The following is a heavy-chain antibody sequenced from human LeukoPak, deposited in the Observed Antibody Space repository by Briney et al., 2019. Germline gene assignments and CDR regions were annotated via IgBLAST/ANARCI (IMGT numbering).Heavy chain of an antibody. J-gene: IGHJ4*02. V-gene: IGHV1-2*02. Sequence: ASVKVSCKASGYTFTGYYMHWVRQAPGQGLEWMGWINPNSGGTNYAQKFQGRVTMTRDTSISTAYMELSRLRSDDTAVYYCARVDYYDSSGYYFNFDYWGQGTLVTVSS. CDR1: GYTFTGYY. CDR3: ARVDYYDSSGYYFNFDY. CDR2: INPNSGGT. D-gene: IGHD3-22*01.